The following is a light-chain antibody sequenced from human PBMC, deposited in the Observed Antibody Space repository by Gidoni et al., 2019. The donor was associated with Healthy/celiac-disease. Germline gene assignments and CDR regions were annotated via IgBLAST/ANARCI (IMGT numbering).Light chain of an antibody. CDR1: QNILYSSNNKNY. CDR3: QQYYSTPT. Sequence: DIVMTQSPDSLAVSLGERATINCKSSQNILYSSNNKNYLAWYQQKPGQPPKLLIYWASTRESGVPDRFSGSGSGTDFTLTISSLQAEDVAVYYCQQYYSTPTFGPXTKVDIK. J-gene: IGKJ3*01. V-gene: IGKV4-1*01. CDR2: WAS.